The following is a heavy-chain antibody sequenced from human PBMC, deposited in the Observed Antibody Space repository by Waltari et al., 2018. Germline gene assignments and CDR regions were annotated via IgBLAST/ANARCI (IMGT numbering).Heavy chain of an antibody. J-gene: IGHJ5*02. D-gene: IGHD2-2*01. CDR2: VRPNSGGT. Sequence: QVQLVQSGAEVKKPGASVKVSCKASGYTFTGYNMHWVRQAHGQGLEWMGRVRPNSGGTNYGQKCQGRVTMTRDTSIRTDYMELSKLRSDDTAVDDWARDYSVGVPAATKWCDPWGQGTRVTVSS. V-gene: IGHV1-2*06. CDR3: ARDYSVGVPAATKWCDP. CDR1: GYTFTGYN.